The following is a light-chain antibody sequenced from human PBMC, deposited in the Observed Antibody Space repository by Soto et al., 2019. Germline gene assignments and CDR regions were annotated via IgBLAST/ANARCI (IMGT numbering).Light chain of an antibody. CDR2: NNL. Sequence: QLVLTQPPSVSGAPGQRVTISCTGSSSNFGAGYEVHWYKQLPGTAPTLVIFNNLNRPSGVPERFSGSKSGTSASLVISGLQAEDEADYYCQSFDSSLRAYVFGSGTNSPS. V-gene: IGLV1-40*01. J-gene: IGLJ1*01. CDR3: QSFDSSLRAYV. CDR1: SSNFGAGYE.